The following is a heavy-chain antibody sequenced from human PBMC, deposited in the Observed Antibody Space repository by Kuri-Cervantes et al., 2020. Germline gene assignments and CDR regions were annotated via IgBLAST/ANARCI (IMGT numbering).Heavy chain of an antibody. J-gene: IGHJ4*02. D-gene: IGHD3-10*01. CDR1: GYSISSGYY. CDR2: INHSGST. CDR3: ARKYYYGSGSYWV. Sequence: GSLRLSCTVSGYSISSGYYWGWIRQPPGKGLEWIGEINHSGSTNYNPSLKSRVTISVDTSKNQFSLKLSSVTAADTAVYYCARKYYYGSGSYWVWSQGTLVTVSS. V-gene: IGHV4-38-2*02.